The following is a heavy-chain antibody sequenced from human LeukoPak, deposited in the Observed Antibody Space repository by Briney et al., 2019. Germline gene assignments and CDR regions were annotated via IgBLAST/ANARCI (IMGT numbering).Heavy chain of an antibody. CDR3: AELGITMIGGV. CDR2: ISIGGGST. J-gene: IGHJ6*04. D-gene: IGHD3-10*02. Sequence: GGSLRLSCAASGFTFSSYGMSWVRQAPGKGLEWVSGISIGGGSTYYADSVKGRFTISRDNAKNSLYLQMNSLRAEDTAVYYCAELGITMIGGVWGKGTTVTISS. CDR1: GFTFSSYG. V-gene: IGHV3-23*01.